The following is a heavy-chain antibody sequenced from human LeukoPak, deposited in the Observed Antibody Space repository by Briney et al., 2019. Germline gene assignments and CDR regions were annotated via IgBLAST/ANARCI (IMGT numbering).Heavy chain of an antibody. D-gene: IGHD1-26*01. CDR1: GFTFSSYS. J-gene: IGHJ4*02. V-gene: IGHV3-21*01. CDR2: ISSSSSYI. Sequence: GGSLRLSCAASGFTFSSYSMNWVRQAPGKELEWVSSISSSSSYIYYADSVKGRFTISRDNAKNSLYLQMNSLRAEDTAVYYCARVGATAVRRLDYWGKGTLVTVSS. CDR3: ARVGATAVRRLDY.